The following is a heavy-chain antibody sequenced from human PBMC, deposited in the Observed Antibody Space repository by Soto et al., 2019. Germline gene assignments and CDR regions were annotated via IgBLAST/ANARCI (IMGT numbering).Heavy chain of an antibody. J-gene: IGHJ4*02. CDR3: AKYRRTEAEGFTLDY. CDR1: GDSINNYY. CDR2: IYYTGST. V-gene: IGHV4-59*01. D-gene: IGHD6-13*01. Sequence: SETLSLTCTVSGDSINNYYWSWIRQPPGKRLVWIGYIYYTGSTTYNPSLESRVTMSVDTSKNQFSLKLSSVNAADTAVYYCAKYRRTEAEGFTLDYWGRGTLVTVSS.